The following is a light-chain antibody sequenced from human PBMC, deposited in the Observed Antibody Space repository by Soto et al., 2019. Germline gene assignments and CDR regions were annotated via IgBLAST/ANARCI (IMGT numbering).Light chain of an antibody. V-gene: IGKV3-20*01. J-gene: IGKJ2*01. Sequence: EVVLTQSPGTLSLYPGERATLSCRASQSVSYNYFAWYQQKPGQAPRLLIFGSSDRATGIPDRFSGSGSGTDFTLTISRLEPEDFAVYYCQQYGSSPPYTFGQGTKLEIK. CDR3: QQYGSSPPYT. CDR2: GSS. CDR1: QSVSYNY.